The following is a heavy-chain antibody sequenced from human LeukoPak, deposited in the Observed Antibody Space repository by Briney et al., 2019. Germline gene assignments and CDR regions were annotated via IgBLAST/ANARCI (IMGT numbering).Heavy chain of an antibody. CDR2: IYTGGST. J-gene: IGHJ4*02. Sequence: GGSLRLSCAASGITVSSNYMSWVRQAPGKGLEWVSVIYTGGSTDYADSVKGRFAISRDNSKNTVYLQMNSLRAEDTAVYYCARMGSSWYGNYWGQGTLVTVSS. CDR1: GITVSSNY. D-gene: IGHD6-13*01. V-gene: IGHV3-66*01. CDR3: ARMGSSWYGNY.